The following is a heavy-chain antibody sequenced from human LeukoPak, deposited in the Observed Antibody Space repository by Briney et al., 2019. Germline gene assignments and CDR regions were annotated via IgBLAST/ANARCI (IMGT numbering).Heavy chain of an antibody. CDR3: AREMTKRAVIDPIDI. J-gene: IGHJ3*02. D-gene: IGHD6-19*01. CDR1: GYTFTGYD. CDR2: INPKSGNT. V-gene: IGHV1-8*01. Sequence: ASVKVSCKASGYTFTGYDINWVRQATGQGLEWMGWINPKSGNTGYAQKFQGRVTMTRDNSINTAYMELSSLRSEDTAVYYCAREMTKRAVIDPIDIWGQGTMVTVSS.